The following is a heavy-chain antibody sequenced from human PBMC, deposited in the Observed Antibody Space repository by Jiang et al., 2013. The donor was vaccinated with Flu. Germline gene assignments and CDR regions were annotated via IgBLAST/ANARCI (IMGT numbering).Heavy chain of an antibody. V-gene: IGHV4-39*01. CDR2: IYYSGST. J-gene: IGHJ4*02. CDR3: ARQGRRAAAGTGDY. D-gene: IGHD6-13*01. CDR1: GGSISSSSYY. Sequence: PGLVKPSETLSLTCTVSGGSISSSSYYWGWIRQPPGKGLEWIGSIYYSGSTYYNPSLKSRVTISVDTSKNQFSLKLSSVTAADTAVYYCARQGRRAAAGTGDYWGQGTLVTVSS.